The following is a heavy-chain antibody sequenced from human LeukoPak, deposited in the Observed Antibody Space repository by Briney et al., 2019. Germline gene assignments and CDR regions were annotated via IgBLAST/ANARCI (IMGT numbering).Heavy chain of an antibody. J-gene: IGHJ5*02. D-gene: IGHD6-19*01. CDR2: INHSGST. CDR1: GGSFSGYY. CDR3: ARRPGSVRIAVAGTRGWFDP. V-gene: IGHV4-34*01. Sequence: SETLSLTCAVYGGSFSGYYWSWIRQPPGKGLEWIGEINHSGSTNYNPSLKSRVTISVDTSKNQFSLKLSSVTAADTAVYYCARRPGSVRIAVAGTRGWFDPWGQGTLVTVSS.